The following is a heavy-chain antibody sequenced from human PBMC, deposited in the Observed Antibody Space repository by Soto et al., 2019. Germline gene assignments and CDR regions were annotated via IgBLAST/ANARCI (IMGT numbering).Heavy chain of an antibody. CDR2: ISSSSSYI. V-gene: IGHV3-21*01. D-gene: IGHD6-6*01. CDR3: ARDKYSSPTWDV. J-gene: IGHJ6*02. Sequence: SCAASGFTFSSYSMNWVRQAPGKGLEWVSSISSSSSYIYYADSVKGRFTISRDNAKNSLYLQMNSLRAEDTAVYYCARDKYSSPTWDVWGQGTTVTVSS. CDR1: GFTFSSYS.